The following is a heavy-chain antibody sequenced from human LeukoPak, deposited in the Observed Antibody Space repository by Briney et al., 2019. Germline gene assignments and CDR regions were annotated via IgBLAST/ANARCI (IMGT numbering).Heavy chain of an antibody. CDR3: ARVELGYCSSTSCHGYFDY. CDR1: GGSISSSSYY. J-gene: IGHJ4*02. CDR2: IYYSGST. D-gene: IGHD2-2*01. V-gene: IGHV4-39*07. Sequence: PSETLSLTCTVSGGSISSSSYYWGWIRQPPGKGLEWIGSIYYSGSTYYNPSLKSRVTISVDTSKNQFSLKLRSVTAADTAVYYCARVELGYCSSTSCHGYFDYWGQGTLVTVSS.